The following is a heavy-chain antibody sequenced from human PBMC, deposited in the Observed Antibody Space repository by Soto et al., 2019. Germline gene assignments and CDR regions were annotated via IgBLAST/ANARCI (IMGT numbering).Heavy chain of an antibody. CDR3: ARRPASCFDY. J-gene: IGHJ4*02. Sequence: PSETLALTCTVSGGSISSDYWSWIRQPPGKGLEWIGYIYYSGSTNYNPSLKSRVTISVDTSKNQFSLKLSSVTAADTAVYYCARRPASCFDYRGPGPLVTVSS. CDR2: IYYSGST. D-gene: IGHD2-2*01. V-gene: IGHV4-59*08. CDR1: GGSISSDY.